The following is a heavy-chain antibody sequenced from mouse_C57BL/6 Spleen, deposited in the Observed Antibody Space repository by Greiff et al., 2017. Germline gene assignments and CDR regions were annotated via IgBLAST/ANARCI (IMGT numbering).Heavy chain of an antibody. D-gene: IGHD1-1*01. V-gene: IGHV1-59*01. CDR3: ARAPGTYYGSSDWYFDV. CDR2: IDPSDSYT. Sequence: QVQLQQPGAELVRPGTSVKLSCKASGYTFTSYWMHWVKQRPGQGLEWIGVIDPSDSYTNYNQKFKGKATLTVDTSSSTAYMQLSSLTSEDSAVYYGARAPGTYYGSSDWYFDVWGTGTTVTVSS. CDR1: GYTFTSYW. J-gene: IGHJ1*03.